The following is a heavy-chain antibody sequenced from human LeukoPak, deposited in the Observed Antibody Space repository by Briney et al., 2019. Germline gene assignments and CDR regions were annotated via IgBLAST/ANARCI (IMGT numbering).Heavy chain of an antibody. CDR2: INSDGSST. V-gene: IGHV3-74*01. CDR1: GFSFSIYW. CDR3: ARGAGTGSYYDY. J-gene: IGHJ4*02. D-gene: IGHD3-10*01. Sequence: TGGSLRLSCAASGFSFSIYWMHWVGQAPGKGLVWVSRINSDGSSTSYAESVKGRFTISRDNAKKTVYLQISSLRAEDTAVYYCARGAGTGSYYDYWGQGTLVTVSS.